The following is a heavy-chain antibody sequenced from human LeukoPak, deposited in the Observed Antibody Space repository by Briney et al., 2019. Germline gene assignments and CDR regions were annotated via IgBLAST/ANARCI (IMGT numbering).Heavy chain of an antibody. CDR2: IWYDGSNK. J-gene: IGHJ4*02. CDR1: GFTFSNYA. CDR3: ASSGSYRFDY. Sequence: GGSLRLSCAASGFTFSNYAMHWVRQAPGKGLEWVAVIWYDGSNKYYVDSVKGRFTISRDNAKNSLYLQMNSLRDEDTAVYYCASSGSYRFDYWGQGTLVTVSS. D-gene: IGHD1-26*01. V-gene: IGHV3-33*01.